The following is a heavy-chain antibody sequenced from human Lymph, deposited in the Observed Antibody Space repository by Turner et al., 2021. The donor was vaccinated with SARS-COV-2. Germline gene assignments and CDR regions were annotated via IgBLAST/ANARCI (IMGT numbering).Heavy chain of an antibody. Sequence: QVQLVQSGAEVKKPGSSVTSSCKASGCPFSSYHAINWVRQAPGQGLGWMGGIIPIFGIANYAQKFQGRVTITADESTNTAYMELSSLRSEDTAVYYCARERGSISGAVRGMDVWGQGTTVTVSS. CDR1: GCPFSSYHA. D-gene: IGHD7-27*01. CDR3: ARERGSISGAVRGMDV. J-gene: IGHJ6*02. CDR2: IIPIFGIA. V-gene: IGHV1-69*01.